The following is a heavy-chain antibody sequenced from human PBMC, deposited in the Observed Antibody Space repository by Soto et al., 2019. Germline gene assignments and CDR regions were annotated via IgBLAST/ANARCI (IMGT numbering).Heavy chain of an antibody. D-gene: IGHD1-26*01. CDR3: AKDRSGRYLYYNYYCMDV. V-gene: IGHV3-23*01. CDR2: ISGSTGKT. Sequence: GGSLRLSCAASGFTFRTYAMSWVRQAPGKGLEWVSVISGSTGKTYYGDSVKGRFTISRDNPKNTLYLQMNSLRAEDTAVYYCAKDRSGRYLYYNYYCMDVWGQGTTVTVSS. J-gene: IGHJ6*02. CDR1: GFTFRTYA.